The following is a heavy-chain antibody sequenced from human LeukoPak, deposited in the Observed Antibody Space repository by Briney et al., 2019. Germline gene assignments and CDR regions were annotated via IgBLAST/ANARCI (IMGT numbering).Heavy chain of an antibody. V-gene: IGHV3-23*01. D-gene: IGHD3-3*01. Sequence: GGSLRLSXAASGFTFXXXXXXXXXQAPGXXXXXXSAISXSGGSTYYADSVKGRFTISXXNSKNRMYLQMNSLRADDTAVYYCAWSSYYSYSDMDVWGQGTTVTVSS. J-gene: IGHJ6*02. CDR1: GFTFXXXX. CDR2: ISXSGGST. CDR3: AWSSYYSYSDMDV.